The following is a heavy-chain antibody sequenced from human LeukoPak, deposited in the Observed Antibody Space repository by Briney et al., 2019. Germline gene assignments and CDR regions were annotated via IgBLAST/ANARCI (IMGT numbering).Heavy chain of an antibody. V-gene: IGHV4-30-4*01. J-gene: IGHJ6*02. CDR1: GGSLRSVDYY. CDR3: ARDRITMVRGVLYYYYGMDV. Sequence: SETLSLTCTVSGGSLRSVDYYWGWIRQPPGKGLEWIGYIYDSGSTYYNPSLKSRVTISVDTSKNQFSLKLSSVTAADTAVYYCARDRITMVRGVLYYYYGMDVWGQGTTVTVSS. CDR2: IYDSGST. D-gene: IGHD3-10*01.